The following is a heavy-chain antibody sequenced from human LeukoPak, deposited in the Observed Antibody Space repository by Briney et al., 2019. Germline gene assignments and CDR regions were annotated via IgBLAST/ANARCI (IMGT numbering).Heavy chain of an antibody. CDR3: ARIPVGYYYDSSGYYSLLTNAFDI. CDR2: IYYSGST. J-gene: IGHJ3*02. CDR1: GGSISSYY. Sequence: SETLSLTCTVSGGSISSYYWSWIRQPPGKGLEWIGYIYYSGSTYYNPSLKSRVTISVDTSKNQFSLKLSSVTAADTAVYYCARIPVGYYYDSSGYYSLLTNAFDIWGQGTMVTVSS. V-gene: IGHV4-59*06. D-gene: IGHD3-22*01.